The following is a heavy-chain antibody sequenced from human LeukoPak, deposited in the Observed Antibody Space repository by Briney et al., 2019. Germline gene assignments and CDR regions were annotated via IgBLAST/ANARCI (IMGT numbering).Heavy chain of an antibody. CDR2: ISYDGSNK. V-gene: IGHV3-30*18. Sequence: AGGSLRLSCAASGFTFSSYGMHWVRQAPGKGLEWGAVISYDGSNKYYADSVKGRFTISRDNSKNTLYLQMNSLRAEDTAVYYCANQDLPYSSGWYFDYWGQGTRVTVSS. CDR1: GFTFSSYG. J-gene: IGHJ4*02. CDR3: ANQDLPYSSGWYFDY. D-gene: IGHD6-19*01.